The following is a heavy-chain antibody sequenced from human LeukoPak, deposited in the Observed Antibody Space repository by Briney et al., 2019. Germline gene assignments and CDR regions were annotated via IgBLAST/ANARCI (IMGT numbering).Heavy chain of an antibody. CDR1: GFTISTYG. CDR2: ISYGGRNK. D-gene: IGHD3-22*01. J-gene: IGHJ4*02. V-gene: IGHV3-30*18. CDR3: AKDLYYYDSSDPFDY. Sequence: GGSLRLSCAASGFTISTYGMHWVRQAPGKGLEWVAVISYGGRNKYYADSVKGRFTISRDNSKNTLYLQMNSLRAEDTAVYYCAKDLYYYDSSDPFDYWGQGTLVTVSS.